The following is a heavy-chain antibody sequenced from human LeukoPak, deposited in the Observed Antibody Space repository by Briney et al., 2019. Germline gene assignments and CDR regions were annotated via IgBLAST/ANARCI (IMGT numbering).Heavy chain of an antibody. J-gene: IGHJ4*02. CDR2: ISHSGADT. Sequence: GGSLRLSCAASGFTFSGYAMSWVRQAPGKGLEYVSLISHSGADTYYADSVKGRFTISRDNSKNMLYLQMNSLRAEDTAVYYCAKVGYCSSTSCPPFEYWGQGTLVTVSS. V-gene: IGHV3-23*01. CDR1: GFTFSGYA. D-gene: IGHD2-2*01. CDR3: AKVGYCSSTSCPPFEY.